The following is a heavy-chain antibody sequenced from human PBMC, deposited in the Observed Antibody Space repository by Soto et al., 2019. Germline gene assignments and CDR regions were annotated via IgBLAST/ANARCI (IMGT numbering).Heavy chain of an antibody. D-gene: IGHD1-20*01. CDR1: GGTFSSYA. Sequence: VQLVQSGAEVKKPGSSVQVSCKASGGTFSSYAISWVRQAPGQGLEWMGGIIPIFGTANYAQKFQGRVTITADESTSTAYMELSSLRSEDTAVYYCEKVPCILRYYYGMDGWGQGPTVTVSS. CDR2: IIPIFGTA. V-gene: IGHV1-69*01. J-gene: IGHJ6*02. CDR3: EKVPCILRYYYGMDG.